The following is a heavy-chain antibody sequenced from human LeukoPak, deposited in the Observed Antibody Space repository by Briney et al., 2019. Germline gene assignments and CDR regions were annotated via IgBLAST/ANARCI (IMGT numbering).Heavy chain of an antibody. CDR1: SGSISSSSYY. CDR2: IYYSGST. J-gene: IGHJ4*02. D-gene: IGHD4-11*01. CDR3: ARRGTVTTERFDY. V-gene: IGHV4-39*01. Sequence: SETLSLTCTVSSGSISSSSYYWGWIRQPPGKGLEWIGSIYYSGSTYYNPSLKSRVTISVDTSKNQFSLKLSSVTAADTAVYYCARRGTVTTERFDYWGQGTLVTVSS.